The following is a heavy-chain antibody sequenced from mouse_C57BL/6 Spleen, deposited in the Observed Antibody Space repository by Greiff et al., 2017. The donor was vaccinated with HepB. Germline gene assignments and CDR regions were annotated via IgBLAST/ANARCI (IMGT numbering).Heavy chain of an antibody. CDR1: GFNIKDDY. J-gene: IGHJ4*01. CDR3: TNRAMDY. V-gene: IGHV14-4*01. Sequence: EVQLQQSGAELVRPGASVKLSCTASGFNIKDDYMHWVKQRPEQGLEWIGWIDPENGDTEYASKFQGKATITADTSSNTAYLQLSSLTSKDTAVYYCTNRAMDYWGQGTSVTVSS. CDR2: IDPENGDT.